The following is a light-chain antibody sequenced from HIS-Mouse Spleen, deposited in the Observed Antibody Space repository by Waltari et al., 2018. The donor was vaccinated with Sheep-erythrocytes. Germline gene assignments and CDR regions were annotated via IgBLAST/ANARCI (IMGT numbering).Light chain of an antibody. Sequence: DIQMTQSPSSLSASVGDRVTITCRASQSIRSYLNCYQQKPGKAPKLLIYAASSLQSGVPSRFSGSGSGTDFTLTISSLQPEDFATYYCQQSYSTPYTFGQGTKLEIK. CDR1: QSIRSY. J-gene: IGKJ2*01. CDR2: AAS. CDR3: QQSYSTPYT. V-gene: IGKV1-39*01.